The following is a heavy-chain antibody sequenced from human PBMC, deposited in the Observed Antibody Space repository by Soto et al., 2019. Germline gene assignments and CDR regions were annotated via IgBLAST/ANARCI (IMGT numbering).Heavy chain of an antibody. J-gene: IGHJ4*02. CDR2: IYYSGST. Sequence: SETLSLTCTVSGGSISSGGYYWSWIRQHPGKGLEWIGYIYYSGSTYYNPSLKSRVTISVDTSKNQFSLKLSSVTAADTAVYYCARGQSGYSSSWLQYWGQGTLVTVSS. V-gene: IGHV4-31*03. CDR3: ARGQSGYSSSWLQY. D-gene: IGHD6-13*01. CDR1: GGSISSGGYY.